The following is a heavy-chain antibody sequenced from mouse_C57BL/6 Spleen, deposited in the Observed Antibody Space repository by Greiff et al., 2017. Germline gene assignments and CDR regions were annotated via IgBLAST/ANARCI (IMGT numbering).Heavy chain of an antibody. J-gene: IGHJ1*03. CDR1: GYTFTDYS. CDR2: INPNNGGT. Sequence: VQLQQSGPELVKPGASVKISCKASGYTFTDYSMNWVKQSHGKSLEWIGDINPNNGGTSYNQKFKGKATLTVDKSSSTAYMVLRSLTSEDSAVYYCARPYGSSSYWYFDVWGTGTTVTVSS. V-gene: IGHV1-26*01. D-gene: IGHD1-1*01. CDR3: ARPYGSSSYWYFDV.